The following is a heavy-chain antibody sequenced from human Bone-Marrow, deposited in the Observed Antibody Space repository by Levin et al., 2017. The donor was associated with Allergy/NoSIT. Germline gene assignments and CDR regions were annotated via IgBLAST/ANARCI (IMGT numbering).Heavy chain of an antibody. CDR3: ARDYSTGGGAAYDI. V-gene: IGHV4-59*01. CDR2: IYYTGTT. D-gene: IGHD6-19*01. CDR1: GASINNYY. Sequence: TSETLSLTCTVSGASINNYYWSWSRQPPGKGLEWIGYIYYTGTTNYNPSLKSRVTISLDTSNNQFSLNLSSVTAADTAVYYCARDYSTGGGAAYDIWGQGTMVTVSS. J-gene: IGHJ3*02.